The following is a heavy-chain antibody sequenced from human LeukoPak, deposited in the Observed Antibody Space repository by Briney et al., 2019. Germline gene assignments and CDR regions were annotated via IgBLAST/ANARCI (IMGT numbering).Heavy chain of an antibody. J-gene: IGHJ4*02. CDR3: TREDY. CDR1: GYTFINCV. CDR2: INAANGDT. V-gene: IGHV1-3*01. Sequence: ASVKVSCKTSGYTFINCVVHWVRQGPGQRLEWMGWINAANGDTKYSQEFQGRVTITRDTSASTVYMELSSLRFEDTTVYYCTREDYWGQGTLVTVSS.